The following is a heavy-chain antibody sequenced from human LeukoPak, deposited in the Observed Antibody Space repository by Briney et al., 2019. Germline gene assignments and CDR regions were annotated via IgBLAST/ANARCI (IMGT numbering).Heavy chain of an antibody. D-gene: IGHD3-22*01. V-gene: IGHV1-2*02. Sequence: ASVKVSCKASGYTFTGYYMHWVRQAPGQGLEWMGWINPNSGGTNYAQKFQGRVTMTRDTSISTAYMELSRLRSDDTAVYYCARGQEFYDSSGSDAFDIWGQGTMVTVSS. CDR2: INPNSGGT. J-gene: IGHJ3*02. CDR3: ARGQEFYDSSGSDAFDI. CDR1: GYTFTGYY.